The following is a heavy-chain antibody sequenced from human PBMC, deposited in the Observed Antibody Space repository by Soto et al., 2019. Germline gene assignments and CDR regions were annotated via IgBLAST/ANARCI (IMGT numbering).Heavy chain of an antibody. J-gene: IGHJ5*02. CDR3: ALTAGINWFDP. V-gene: IGHV4-34*01. D-gene: IGHD6-13*01. CDR1: GGSFSGYY. CDR2: INHSGST. Sequence: QVQLQQWGAGLLKPSETLSLTCAVYGGSFSGYYWSWIRQPPGKGLEWIGEINHSGSTNYNPSLKSRVTISVDTSKNQFSLKLSSVTAADTAVYYCALTAGINWFDPWGQGTLVTVSS.